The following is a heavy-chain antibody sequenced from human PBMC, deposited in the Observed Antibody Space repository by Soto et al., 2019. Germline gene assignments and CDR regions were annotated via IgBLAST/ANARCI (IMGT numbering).Heavy chain of an antibody. V-gene: IGHV5-51*01. Sequence: PXESLTISCKGSGYSFAGYWIGLVRQMPGKGLDWMGVIYPGDSDTRYSPSFHGQVTISADKSISTAYLQWSSLKASDTAMYFCARLPGVRGVFDGFNVWGQGTMVTVSS. D-gene: IGHD3-10*01. CDR1: GYSFAGYW. CDR3: ARLPGVRGVFDGFNV. J-gene: IGHJ3*01. CDR2: IYPGDSDT.